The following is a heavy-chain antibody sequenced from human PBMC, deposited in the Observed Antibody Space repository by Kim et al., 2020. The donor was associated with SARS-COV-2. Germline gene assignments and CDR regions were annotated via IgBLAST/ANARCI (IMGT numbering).Heavy chain of an antibody. CDR1: GGSISSYY. CDR2: IYYSGST. J-gene: IGHJ6*02. Sequence: SETLSLTCTVSGGSISSYYWSWIRQPPGKGLEWIGYIYYSGSTNYNPSLKSRVTISVDTSKNQFSLKLSSVTAADTAVYYCARERTGYSLTNYGMDVWGQGTTVTVSS. D-gene: IGHD6-13*01. CDR3: ARERTGYSLTNYGMDV. V-gene: IGHV4-59*01.